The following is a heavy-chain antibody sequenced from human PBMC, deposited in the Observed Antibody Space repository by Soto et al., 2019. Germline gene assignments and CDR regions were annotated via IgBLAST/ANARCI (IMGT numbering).Heavy chain of an antibody. CDR1: GGSISSSSYY. CDR2: IYYSGST. J-gene: IGHJ4*02. CDR3: ARSYYDFWSGRYPYYFDY. D-gene: IGHD3-3*01. V-gene: IGHV4-39*01. Sequence: SETLSLTCTVSGGSISSSSYYWGWIRQPPGKGLEWIGSIYYSGSTYYNPSLKSRVTISVDTSKNQFSLKLSSVTAADTAVYYCARSYYDFWSGRYPYYFDYWGQGTLVTVSS.